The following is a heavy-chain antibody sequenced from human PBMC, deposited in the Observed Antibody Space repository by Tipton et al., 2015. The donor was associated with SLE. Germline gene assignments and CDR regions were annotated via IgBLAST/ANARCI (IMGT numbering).Heavy chain of an antibody. CDR2: IYYDENT. V-gene: IGHV4-39*01. Sequence: GLVKPSETLSLTCTVSGGSISSSSYYWGWVRQPPGKALEWIGSIYYDENTYYNPSLKSRVAVSIDTAKNEFSLKLNSVTAADTAVYYCVEGHTAMVIFDSWGQGTLVTVSS. CDR1: GGSISSSSYY. J-gene: IGHJ4*02. CDR3: VEGHTAMVIFDS. D-gene: IGHD5-18*01.